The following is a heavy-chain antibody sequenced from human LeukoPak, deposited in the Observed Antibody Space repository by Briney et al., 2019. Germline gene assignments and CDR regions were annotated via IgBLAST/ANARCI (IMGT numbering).Heavy chain of an antibody. J-gene: IGHJ6*02. CDR2: INAKSGDT. V-gene: IGHV1-2*06. D-gene: IGHD3-3*01. CDR1: GYTFTDYY. CDR3: ARDELYNGYYSVKYHYNGMDV. Sequence: ASVNVSCKASGYTFTDYYVHWVRQAPGQGLEWMGRINAKSGDTNAAQRFQGRATMTRVTSITTAYLELSRLRSDGTAVYYCARDELYNGYYSVKYHYNGMDVWGQGTTVTVSS.